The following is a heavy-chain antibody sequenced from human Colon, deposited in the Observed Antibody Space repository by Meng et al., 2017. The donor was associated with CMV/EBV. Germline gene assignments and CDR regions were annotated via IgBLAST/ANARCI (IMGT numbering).Heavy chain of an antibody. V-gene: IGHV3-30*02. CDR3: VKDKGRTALDY. D-gene: IGHD3-10*01. Sequence: QVQLVESGGGVVQPGGSLRLSCVTSGISFSNSGMHWVRQAPGKGLERVVFIRNDGSEIYYVDSVKGRFTISRDNSKNTVYLQMNSLRVKDTGVYYCVKDKGRTALDYWGQGSLVTVSS. J-gene: IGHJ4*02. CDR1: GISFSNSG. CDR2: IRNDGSEI.